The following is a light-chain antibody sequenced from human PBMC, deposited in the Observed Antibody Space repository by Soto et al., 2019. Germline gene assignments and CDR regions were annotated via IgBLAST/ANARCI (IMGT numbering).Light chain of an antibody. V-gene: IGKV3-15*01. Sequence: EIVLTQSPGTLSVSPGERATLSCRASENVNMNVAWWYQQKPGQTPRLLIFGAYTRASGIPGRCSGSGSGTEFTLTISSLQSEDVAVYYCQQYDAWPSFGQGTKVDIK. J-gene: IGKJ1*01. CDR2: GAY. CDR3: QQYDAWPS. CDR1: ENVNMN.